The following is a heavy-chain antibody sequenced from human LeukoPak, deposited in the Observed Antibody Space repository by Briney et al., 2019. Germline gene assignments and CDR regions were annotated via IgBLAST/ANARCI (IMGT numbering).Heavy chain of an antibody. Sequence: SETLSLTCTVSGGSVSNYYWSWIRQPPGKGLEWVGFIYYTGSPKYNPSLQSRVTISVDTSKNQLSLRLSTVTAADTAVYYCARQGDHNWFDPWGQGTLVTVSS. D-gene: IGHD3-16*01. V-gene: IGHV4-59*08. CDR3: ARQGDHNWFDP. J-gene: IGHJ5*02. CDR2: IYYTGSP. CDR1: GGSVSNYY.